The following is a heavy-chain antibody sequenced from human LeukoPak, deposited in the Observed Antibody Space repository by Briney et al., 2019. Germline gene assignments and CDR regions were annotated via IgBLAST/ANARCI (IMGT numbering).Heavy chain of an antibody. D-gene: IGHD6-13*01. J-gene: IGHJ4*02. CDR2: IYYSAST. V-gene: IGHV4-39*07. Sequence: SETLSLTCTVSGGSISSYYWSWIRQPPGKGLEWIGSIYYSASTYYNPSLKSRVTISFDTSKNQFSLKLSSVTAADTAIYFCARDLRAAAGPIDYWGQGTLVTVSS. CDR1: GGSISSYY. CDR3: ARDLRAAAGPIDY.